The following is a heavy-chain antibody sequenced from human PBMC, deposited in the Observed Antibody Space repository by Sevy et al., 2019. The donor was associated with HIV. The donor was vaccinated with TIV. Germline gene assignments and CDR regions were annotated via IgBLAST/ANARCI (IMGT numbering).Heavy chain of an antibody. Sequence: GGSLRLSCAASGFTFSSYSMNWVHQAPGKGLEWVSSISSSSSYIYYADSVKGRFTISRDNAKNSLYLQMNSLRAEDTAVYYCAILRGYSGYYYFDYWGQGTLVTVSS. V-gene: IGHV3-21*01. D-gene: IGHD5-12*01. CDR2: ISSSSSYI. CDR3: AILRGYSGYYYFDY. CDR1: GFTFSSYS. J-gene: IGHJ4*02.